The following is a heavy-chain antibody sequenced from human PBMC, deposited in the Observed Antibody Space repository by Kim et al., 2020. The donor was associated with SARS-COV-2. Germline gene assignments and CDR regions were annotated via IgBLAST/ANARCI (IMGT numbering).Heavy chain of an antibody. CDR1: GYDFTNHY. V-gene: IGHV5-51*01. CDR2: IFPGDSDT. CDR3: ARRNTAIEYYFDF. D-gene: IGHD5-18*01. J-gene: IGHJ4*02. Sequence: GESLKISCEISGYDFTNHYIAWVRQMPGKGLEWVGIIFPGDSDTTYSPSFQGQVTISEDKSINTAYLQWDTLRVTDSAIYYCARRNTAIEYYFDFWGRGTLVTVSP.